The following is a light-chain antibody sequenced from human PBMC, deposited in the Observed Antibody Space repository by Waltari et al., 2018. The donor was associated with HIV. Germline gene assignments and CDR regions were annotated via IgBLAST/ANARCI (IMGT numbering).Light chain of an antibody. CDR1: QSVSRYY. CDR3: QHYGYSPT. CDR2: GVS. V-gene: IGKV3-20*01. J-gene: IGKJ1*01. Sequence: IVLTQSPGTLSLSPGERATVSCRASQSVSRYYLAWYQLKPGQAPRLLVYGVSTRATGVPDRFSGSGSGTYFTLTVSRLEPEDFAVYYCQHYGYSPTFGQGTKVEIK.